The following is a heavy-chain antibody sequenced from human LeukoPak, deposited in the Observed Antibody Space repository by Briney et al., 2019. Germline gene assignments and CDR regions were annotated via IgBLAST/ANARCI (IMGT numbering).Heavy chain of an antibody. CDR2: IIPIFGTA. CDR3: ARLYSSGWYGYAGWFDP. D-gene: IGHD6-19*01. J-gene: IGHJ5*02. Sequence: SVKVSCKASGGTFSSYAISWVRQAPGQGLEWMGGIIPIFGTANYALKFQGRVTITTDESTSTAYMELSSLRSEDTAVYYCARLYSSGWYGYAGWFDPWGQGTLVTVSS. CDR1: GGTFSSYA. V-gene: IGHV1-69*05.